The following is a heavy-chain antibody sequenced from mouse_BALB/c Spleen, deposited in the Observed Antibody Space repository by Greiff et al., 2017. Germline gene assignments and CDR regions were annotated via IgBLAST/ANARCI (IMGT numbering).Heavy chain of an antibody. V-gene: IGHV1-9*01. CDR3: AKSPSFHYYGYLAY. J-gene: IGHJ3*01. D-gene: IGHD1-2*01. CDR1: GYTFSSYW. CDR2: ILPGSGST. Sequence: QVQLQQSGAELMKPGASVKISCKATGYTFSSYWIEWVKQRPGHGLEWIGEILPGSGSTNYNEKFKGKATFTADTSSNTAYMQLSSLTSEDSAVYYCAKSPSFHYYGYLAYWGQGTLVTVSA.